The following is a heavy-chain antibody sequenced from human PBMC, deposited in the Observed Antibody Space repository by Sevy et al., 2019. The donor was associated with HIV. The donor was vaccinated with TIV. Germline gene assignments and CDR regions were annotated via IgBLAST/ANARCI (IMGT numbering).Heavy chain of an antibody. CDR3: ARHCSGTSCSHAFDI. V-gene: IGHV4-34*01. Sequence: SETLSLTCAVYGGSFSGYYWSWIRQPPGKGLEWIGEINHSGSTNYNPSLKSRVTISVDTSKNQFSLKLSSVTAAVTAMYYCARHCSGTSCSHAFDIWGQGTMVTVSS. CDR1: GGSFSGYY. D-gene: IGHD2-2*01. J-gene: IGHJ3*02. CDR2: INHSGST.